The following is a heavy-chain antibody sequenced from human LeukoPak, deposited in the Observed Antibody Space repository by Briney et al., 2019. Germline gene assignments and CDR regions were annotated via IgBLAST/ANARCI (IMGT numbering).Heavy chain of an antibody. V-gene: IGHV4-34*01. Sequence: RSETLSLSCAVYGGSFSGYYWSWIRQPPGKGLEWIGEINHSGSTNYNPSLKSRVTISVDTSKNQFSLKLSSVTAADTAVYYCARYESSCYYDYWGQPNLVGVSS. CDR2: INHSGST. D-gene: IGHD3-22*01. J-gene: IGHJ4*02. CDR1: GGSFSGYY. CDR3: ARYESSCYYDY.